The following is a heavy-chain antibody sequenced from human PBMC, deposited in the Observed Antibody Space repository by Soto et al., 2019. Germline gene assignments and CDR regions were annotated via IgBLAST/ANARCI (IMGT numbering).Heavy chain of an antibody. D-gene: IGHD3-3*01. Sequence: SETLSLTCGVSGGSISTSSHYWGWIRQPPGKGLEWIGNIYYSGTTYYNPSLKSRVTISVDTSNNQFSLKLSSVTAADTAVYYCARGWTYYDFWSGYLPQFDQWGQGTLVTVSS. V-gene: IGHV4-39*01. CDR2: IYYSGTT. CDR3: ARGWTYYDFWSGYLPQFDQ. J-gene: IGHJ4*02. CDR1: GGSISTSSHY.